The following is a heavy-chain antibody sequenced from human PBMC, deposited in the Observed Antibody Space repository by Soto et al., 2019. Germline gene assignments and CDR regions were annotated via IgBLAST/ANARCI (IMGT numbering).Heavy chain of an antibody. J-gene: IGHJ5*02. CDR3: ASDSSSWLNWFDP. Sequence: QVQLVQSGAEVKKPGSSVKVSCKASGGTFSSYAISWVRQAPGQGLEWMGGIIPIFGTAKYAQKFQGRVTITADEYTSTAYMELSSLRSENTAMYYCASDSSSWLNWFDPWGQGTLVTVSS. V-gene: IGHV1-69*01. CDR1: GGTFSSYA. CDR2: IIPIFGTA. D-gene: IGHD6-13*01.